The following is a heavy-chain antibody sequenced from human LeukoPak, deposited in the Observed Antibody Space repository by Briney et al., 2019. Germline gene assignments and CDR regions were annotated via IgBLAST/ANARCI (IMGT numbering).Heavy chain of an antibody. Sequence: GSLRLSCAASGFTATNNYISWGRHAPGEGLEWVSLLYSGVSTYYEDSVKGRFTISRDNSKNTLFLQMNSVRAEDTAVYYCARALGSGYPNYYYYYMDVWGKGTTVTVSS. CDR1: GFTATNNY. CDR2: LYSGVST. D-gene: IGHD3-22*01. CDR3: ARALGSGYPNYYYYYMDV. V-gene: IGHV3-53*01. J-gene: IGHJ6*03.